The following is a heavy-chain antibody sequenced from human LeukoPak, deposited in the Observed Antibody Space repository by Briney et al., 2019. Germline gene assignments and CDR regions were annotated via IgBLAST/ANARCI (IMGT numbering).Heavy chain of an antibody. CDR2: IIPIFGTA. CDR3: ARDGDYGDWGHYFDY. V-gene: IGHV1-69*13. J-gene: IGHJ4*02. CDR1: GGTFSSYA. D-gene: IGHD4-17*01. Sequence: SVKVSCKASGGTFSSYAISWVRQAPGQGLVWMGGIIPIFGTANYAQKFQGRVTITADESTSTAYMELSSLRSEDTAVYYCARDGDYGDWGHYFDYWGQGTLVTVSS.